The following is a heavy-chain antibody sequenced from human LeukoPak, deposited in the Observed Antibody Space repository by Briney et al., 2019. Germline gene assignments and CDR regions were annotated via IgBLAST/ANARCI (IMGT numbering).Heavy chain of an antibody. J-gene: IGHJ4*02. CDR3: AKRGVVIRVILVGFHKEAYYFDS. Sequence: GSLRLSCAVSGITLSNYGMSWVRPAPGKGLEWVSGISGSGGNTHYADSVKGRFTISRDNSKNTLYLQMNSLRAEDTAVYFFAKRGVVIRVILVGFHKEAYYFDSWGQGALVTVSS. D-gene: IGHD3-22*01. CDR2: ISGSGGNT. CDR1: GITLSNYG. V-gene: IGHV3-23*01.